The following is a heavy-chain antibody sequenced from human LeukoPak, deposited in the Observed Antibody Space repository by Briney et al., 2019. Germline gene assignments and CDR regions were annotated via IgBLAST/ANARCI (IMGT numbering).Heavy chain of an antibody. CDR2: MNPNSGNT. V-gene: IGHV1-8*01. D-gene: IGHD2-15*01. Sequence: GASVKVSCKASGYTFTSYDINWVRQATGQGLEWMGWMNPNSGNTGYAQKFQGRVTMTRNTSISTAYMELSSLRSEDTAVYYCARGPLCSGGSCYSLNWFDPWGQGTLVTVSS. CDR1: GYTFTSYD. CDR3: ARGPLCSGGSCYSLNWFDP. J-gene: IGHJ5*02.